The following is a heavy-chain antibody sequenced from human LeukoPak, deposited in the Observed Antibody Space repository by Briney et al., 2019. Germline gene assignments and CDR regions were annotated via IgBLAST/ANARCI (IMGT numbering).Heavy chain of an antibody. CDR1: GYTFINYG. CDR2: ISPYNGDT. J-gene: IGHJ4*02. CDR3: ARDAGVYYFDY. V-gene: IGHV1-18*01. Sequence: ASVKVSCKASGYTFINYGISWLRQAPGQGLEWMGWISPYNGDTNYAQKLQGRVTMTTDTSTSTAYMELRSLRSDDTAVYFCARDAGVYYFDYWGQGTLVTVSS. D-gene: IGHD3-10*01.